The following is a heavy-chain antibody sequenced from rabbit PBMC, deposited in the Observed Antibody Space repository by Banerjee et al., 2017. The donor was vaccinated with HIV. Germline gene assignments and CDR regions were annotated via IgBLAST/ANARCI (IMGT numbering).Heavy chain of an antibody. CDR2: IGGGDGST. Sequence: QEQLVESGGGLVQPEGSLTLTCKASGFDFSSYAMCWVRQAPGKGPEWIACIGGGDGSTYYASWVNGRFTVSRSTSLHTVTLQMTSLTAADTATYFCAREGANSAGFSLWGQGTLVTV. V-gene: IGHV1S47*01. D-gene: IGHD7-1*01. J-gene: IGHJ3*01. CDR3: AREGANSAGFSL. CDR1: GFDFSSYA.